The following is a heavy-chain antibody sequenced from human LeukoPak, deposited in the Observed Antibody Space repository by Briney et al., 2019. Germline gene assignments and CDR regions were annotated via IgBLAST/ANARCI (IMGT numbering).Heavy chain of an antibody. Sequence: SETLSLTCTVSGASISSGSYYWSWIRQPAGKGLEWIGRVYIRGITNYNPSLKSRLTISVDTSKNQFSLKLSSVTAADTAVYYCAMLSINYFDYWGQGILVTVSS. CDR3: AMLSINYFDY. V-gene: IGHV4-61*02. CDR2: VYIRGIT. J-gene: IGHJ4*02. D-gene: IGHD2/OR15-2a*01. CDR1: GASISSGSYY.